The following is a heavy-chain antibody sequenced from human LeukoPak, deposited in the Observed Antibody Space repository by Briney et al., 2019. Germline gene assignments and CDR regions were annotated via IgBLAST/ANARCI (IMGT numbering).Heavy chain of an antibody. Sequence: EGTPRLSSAASGFTFSSYEMNWVRQAPGKGLEWVSYISSSGSTIYYADSVKGRFTISRDNAKSSLYLQMNSLRAEDTAVYYCARDAAGIAAAGSPYYYYYGMDVWGQGTTVTVSS. CDR2: ISSSGSTI. V-gene: IGHV3-48*03. D-gene: IGHD6-13*01. CDR3: ARDAAGIAAAGSPYYYYYGMDV. CDR1: GFTFSSYE. J-gene: IGHJ6*02.